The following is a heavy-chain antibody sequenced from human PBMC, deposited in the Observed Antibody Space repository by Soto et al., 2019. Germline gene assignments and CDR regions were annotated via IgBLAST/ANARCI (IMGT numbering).Heavy chain of an antibody. Sequence: SETLSLTCTVSGGSVSGVDYFWSWIRQSPGKGLEWIGYIYYTGITHLNPSLKSRLTMAVDTSKNEFSLKLTSVSAADTAVYFCAREERKGIISWFDPWGQGTLVTVSS. V-gene: IGHV4-30-4*01. D-gene: IGHD2-21*01. CDR3: AREERKGIISWFDP. J-gene: IGHJ5*02. CDR1: GGSVSGVDYF. CDR2: IYYTGIT.